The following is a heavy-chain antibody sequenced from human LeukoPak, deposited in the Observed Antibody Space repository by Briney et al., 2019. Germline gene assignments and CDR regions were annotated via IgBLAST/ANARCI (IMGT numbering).Heavy chain of an antibody. V-gene: IGHV1-69*04. CDR2: IIPIFGIA. Sequence: SVRVSCKASGRTFSSYAISWVRQAPGQGLEWMGRIIPIFGIANYAQKFQGRVTITADKSTSTAYMELSSLRSEDTAVYYCARDQKVRYGMDVWGQGTTVTVSS. J-gene: IGHJ6*02. D-gene: IGHD3-10*01. CDR3: ARDQKVRYGMDV. CDR1: GRTFSSYA.